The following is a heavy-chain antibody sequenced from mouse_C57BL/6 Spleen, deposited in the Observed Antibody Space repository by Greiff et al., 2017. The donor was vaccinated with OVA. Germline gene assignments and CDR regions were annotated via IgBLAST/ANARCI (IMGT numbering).Heavy chain of an antibody. CDR3: ARFMHGSSYEGWYFDV. Sequence: EVQLQQSGPELVKPGASVKISCKASGYTFTDYYMNWVKQSHGKSLEWIGDINPNNGGTSYNQKFKGKATLTVDKSSSTAYMELRSLTSEDSAVYYCARFMHGSSYEGWYFDVWGTGTTVTVSS. J-gene: IGHJ1*03. V-gene: IGHV1-26*01. CDR2: INPNNGGT. D-gene: IGHD1-1*01. CDR1: GYTFTDYY.